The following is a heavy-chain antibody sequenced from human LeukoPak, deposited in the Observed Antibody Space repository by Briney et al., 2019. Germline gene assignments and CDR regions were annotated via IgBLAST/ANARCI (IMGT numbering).Heavy chain of an antibody. J-gene: IGHJ6*02. V-gene: IGHV4-59*01. Sequence: PSETLSLTCTVSGGSISSYYWSWIRQPPGKGLEWIGYIYYSGSTNYNPSLKSRVTISVDTSKNQFSLKLSSVTAADTAVYHCARLRYYDSSGYYYGMDVWGQGTTVTVSS. CDR3: ARLRYYDSSGYYYGMDV. CDR2: IYYSGST. D-gene: IGHD3-22*01. CDR1: GGSISSYY.